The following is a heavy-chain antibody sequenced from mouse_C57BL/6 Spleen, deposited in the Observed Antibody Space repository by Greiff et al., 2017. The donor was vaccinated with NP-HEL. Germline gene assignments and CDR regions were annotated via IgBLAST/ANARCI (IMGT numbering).Heavy chain of an antibody. D-gene: IGHD1-1*01. Sequence: QVQLQQPGAELVRPGSSVKLSCKASGYTFTSYWMHWVKQRPIQGLEWIGNIDPSDSETHYNQKFKDKATLTVDKSSSTAYMQLSSLTSEDSAVYYCARPRYYYGSSSWYFDVWGTGTTVTVSS. CDR1: GYTFTSYW. J-gene: IGHJ1*03. CDR3: ARPRYYYGSSSWYFDV. CDR2: IDPSDSET. V-gene: IGHV1-52*01.